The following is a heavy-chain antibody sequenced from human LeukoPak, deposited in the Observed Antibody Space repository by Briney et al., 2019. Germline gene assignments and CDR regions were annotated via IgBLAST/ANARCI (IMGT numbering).Heavy chain of an antibody. CDR2: IYPGDSDT. V-gene: IGHV5-51*01. CDR1: GYSFTSYW. D-gene: IGHD6-13*01. J-gene: IGHJ6*02. Sequence: GESLKISCKGSGYSFTSYWIGWVRPMPGKGLEWMGIIYPGDSDTRYSPSFQGQVTISADKSISTAYLQWSSLKASDSAMYYCARHVPAAGPYYYGMDVWGQGTTVTVSS. CDR3: ARHVPAAGPYYYGMDV.